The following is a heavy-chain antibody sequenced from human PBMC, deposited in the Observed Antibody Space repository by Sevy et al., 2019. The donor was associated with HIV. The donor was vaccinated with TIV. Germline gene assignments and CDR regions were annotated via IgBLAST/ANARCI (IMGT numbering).Heavy chain of an antibody. Sequence: GGSLRLSCVASGFTFSDYAVSWVRQAPGKGLEWVADTSARDSSTYHATSVGGRFTISRDNSKNTLYLQMNSLRAEDTAVYYCTKAPDPSCKSTRCYYLDYWGQGALVTVSS. CDR2: TSARDSST. CDR3: TKAPDPSCKSTRCYYLDY. V-gene: IGHV3-23*01. CDR1: GFTFSDYA. J-gene: IGHJ4*02. D-gene: IGHD2-2*01.